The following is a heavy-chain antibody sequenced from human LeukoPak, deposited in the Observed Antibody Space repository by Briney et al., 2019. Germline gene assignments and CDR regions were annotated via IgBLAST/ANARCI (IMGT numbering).Heavy chain of an antibody. J-gene: IGHJ4*02. Sequence: GGSLRLSCTASGFTFNRHAFNWVRQAPGKGLEWFSSLGGSGVSIFYANSVKGRFTISRDNAKNTLYLQLNSLRAEDTAIYYCSRRGGSNGWGDFDFWGQGTLVSVSS. CDR3: SRRGGSNGWGDFDF. CDR2: LGGSGVSI. V-gene: IGHV3-23*01. CDR1: GFTFNRHA. D-gene: IGHD6-19*01.